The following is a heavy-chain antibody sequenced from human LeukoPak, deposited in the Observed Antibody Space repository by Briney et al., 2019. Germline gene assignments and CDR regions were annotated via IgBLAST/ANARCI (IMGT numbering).Heavy chain of an antibody. CDR2: IYHSGTT. D-gene: IGHD3-22*01. CDR1: GGAISSSNW. CDR3: GSNGGYYYDTSGGYYYMDV. V-gene: IGHV4-4*02. J-gene: IGHJ6*03. Sequence: SGTLSLTCAVSGGAISSSNWWRWVRQPPGKGLEWIGEIYHSGTTNYNPSLKSRVTISVDKSKNQFSLKLSSVTAADTAVYYCGSNGGYYYDTSGGYYYMDVWGKGTTVTVSS.